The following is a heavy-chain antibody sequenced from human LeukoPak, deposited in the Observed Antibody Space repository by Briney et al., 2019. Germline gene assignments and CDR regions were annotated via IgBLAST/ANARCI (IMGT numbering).Heavy chain of an antibody. J-gene: IGHJ4*02. CDR3: ARTSDYYGSGIDY. CDR2: INPNSGGT. CDR1: GYTFTGYY. V-gene: IGHV1-2*02. D-gene: IGHD3-10*01. Sequence: ASVKVSCKASGYTFTGYYMYWVRQAPGQGLEWMGWINPNSGGTNYAQKFQGRVTMTRDTSISTAYMELSRLRSDDTAVYYCARTSDYYGSGIDYWGQGTLVTVSS.